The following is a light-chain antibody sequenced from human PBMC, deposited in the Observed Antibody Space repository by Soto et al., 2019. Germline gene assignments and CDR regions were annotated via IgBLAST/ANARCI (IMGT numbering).Light chain of an antibody. CDR3: QQYSNWPYT. CDR2: GAS. V-gene: IGKV3-15*01. J-gene: IGKJ2*01. Sequence: EIVMTQSPATLSVSPGESATLSCRASQSVSSNLAWHQQKPGQAPRLLIYGASTRATGVPARFSGSGSGTEFTFTISSLQSEDFVVYYCQQYSNWPYTFGQGTKPEIK. CDR1: QSVSSN.